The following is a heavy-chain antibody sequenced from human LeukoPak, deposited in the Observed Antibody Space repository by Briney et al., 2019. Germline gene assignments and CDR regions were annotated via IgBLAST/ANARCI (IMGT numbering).Heavy chain of an antibody. V-gene: IGHV4-30-2*01. Sequence: SETLSLTCTVSGGSISSGGYYWSWIRQPPGKGLEWIGYIYHSGSTYYNPSLKSRVTISVDRSKNQFSLKLSSVTAADTAVYYCARGYSGYDFAYWGQGTLVTVSS. CDR3: ARGYSGYDFAY. CDR1: GGSISSGGYY. CDR2: IYHSGST. J-gene: IGHJ4*02. D-gene: IGHD5-12*01.